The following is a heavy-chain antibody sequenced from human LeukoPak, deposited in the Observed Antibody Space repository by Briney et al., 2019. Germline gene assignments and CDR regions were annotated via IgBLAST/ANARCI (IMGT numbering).Heavy chain of an antibody. Sequence: GRSLRLSCAASGSTFSNYPMHWVRQAPGKGLEYVSVVNTNGGATYYADSVKGRSTISRDNSKNTVYLQISSLRGEDTAMYYCVRGWRIMDVWGQGTTVTVSS. CDR3: VRGWRIMDV. D-gene: IGHD5-24*01. V-gene: IGHV3-64D*06. CDR2: VNTNGGAT. CDR1: GSTFSNYP. J-gene: IGHJ6*02.